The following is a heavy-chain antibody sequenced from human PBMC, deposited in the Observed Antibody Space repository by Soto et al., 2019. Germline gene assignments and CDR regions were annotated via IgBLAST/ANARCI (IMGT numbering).Heavy chain of an antibody. CDR2: IYWNDDK. D-gene: IGHD4-17*01. CDR3: ARKVTTDREWYFDL. V-gene: IGHV2-5*01. Sequence: SGAPLANPTRSLTLTCTSSGLSLSTRGVGVGWISQPPGKALEWLALIYWNDDKRYSPSLKSRLTITKDTSKNQVVLTMTNMDPVDTATYYCARKVTTDREWYFDLWGRGTLVTLSS. CDR1: GLSLSTRGVG. J-gene: IGHJ2*01.